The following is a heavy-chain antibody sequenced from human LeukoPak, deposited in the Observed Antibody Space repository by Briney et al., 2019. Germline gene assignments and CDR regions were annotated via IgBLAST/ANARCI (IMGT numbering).Heavy chain of an antibody. Sequence: PGGSLRLSCIASGFAFNSYEMNWVSQAPGKGLEWVFYISIRGSIKPYSDPVKGRFTISRDNAKNSLYLQMNSLRAEDTAVYYCARARYTSGWETLDYWGQGTLVIVSS. D-gene: IGHD6-19*01. CDR1: GFAFNSYE. CDR2: ISIRGSIK. CDR3: ARARYTSGWETLDY. J-gene: IGHJ4*02. V-gene: IGHV3-48*03.